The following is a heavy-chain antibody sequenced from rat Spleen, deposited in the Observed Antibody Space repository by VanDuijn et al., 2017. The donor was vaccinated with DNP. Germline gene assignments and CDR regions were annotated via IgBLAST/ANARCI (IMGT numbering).Heavy chain of an antibody. Sequence: EVQLVESGGGLVQPGRSLKLSCAASRFTFSDYNMAWVRQAPKKGLEWVATISYDGSRTYYRDSVKGRFTISRDNAKSTLYLQMDSLRSEDTATYYCARHEDTTGIRDDYWGQGVMVTVSS. D-gene: IGHD1-9*01. V-gene: IGHV5-7*01. J-gene: IGHJ2*01. CDR3: ARHEDTTGIRDDY. CDR1: RFTFSDYN. CDR2: ISYDGSRT.